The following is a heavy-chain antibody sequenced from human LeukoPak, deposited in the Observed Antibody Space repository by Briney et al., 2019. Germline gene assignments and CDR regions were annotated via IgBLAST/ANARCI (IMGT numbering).Heavy chain of an antibody. V-gene: IGHV3-30-3*01. CDR1: GFTFSSYA. CDR2: ISYDGSNK. D-gene: IGHD3-3*01. CDR3: ARGFLEWLLYFDY. Sequence: GGSLRLSCAASGFTFSSYAMHWVRQAPGKGLEWVAVISYDGSNKYYADSVKGRFTISRDNSKNALYLQMNSLRAEDTAVYCCARGFLEWLLYFDYWGQGTLVTVSS. J-gene: IGHJ4*02.